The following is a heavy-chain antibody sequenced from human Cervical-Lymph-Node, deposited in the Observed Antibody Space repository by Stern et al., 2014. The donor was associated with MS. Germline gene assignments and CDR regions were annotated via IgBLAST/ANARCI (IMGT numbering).Heavy chain of an antibody. CDR3: ARRGFGEPFDY. CDR1: AFTFSSYS. V-gene: IGHV3-21*01. J-gene: IGHJ4*02. CDR2: ISSDGSYI. Sequence: EMQLVESGGGLVKPGGSLRLSCAASAFTFSSYSMNWVRQAPGQGLEWVSSISSDGSYIYRTDSVKGRFTISRDNAKNSLYLQMNSLRAEDTAVYYCARRGFGEPFDYWGQGTLVTVSS. D-gene: IGHD3-10*01.